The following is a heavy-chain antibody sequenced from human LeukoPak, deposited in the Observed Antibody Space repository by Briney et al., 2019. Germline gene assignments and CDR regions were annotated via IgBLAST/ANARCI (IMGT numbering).Heavy chain of an antibody. D-gene: IGHD5-12*01. CDR2: INHSGST. V-gene: IGHV4-34*01. CDR3: ASRRGWLRSMRFDY. J-gene: IGHJ4*02. Sequence: SETLSLTCAVYGGSFSGYYWSWIRQPPGKGLEWIGEINHSGSTNYNPSLKSRVTISVDTSKNQFSLKLSSVTAADTAVYYCASRRGWLRSMRFDYWGQGTLVTVSS. CDR1: GGSFSGYY.